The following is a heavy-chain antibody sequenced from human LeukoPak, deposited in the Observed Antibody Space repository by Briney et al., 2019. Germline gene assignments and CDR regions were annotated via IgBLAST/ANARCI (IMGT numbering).Heavy chain of an antibody. CDR2: ISYDGSNK. CDR3: ASSDYLWYFDY. Sequence: GGSLRLSCAATGFTFSSYAMHWVRQAPGKGLEWVAVISYDGSNKYYADSVKGRFTISRDNSKNTLYLQMNSLRAEDTAVYYCASSDYLWYFDYWGQGTLVTVSS. CDR1: GFTFSSYA. D-gene: IGHD2/OR15-2a*01. J-gene: IGHJ4*02. V-gene: IGHV3-30-3*01.